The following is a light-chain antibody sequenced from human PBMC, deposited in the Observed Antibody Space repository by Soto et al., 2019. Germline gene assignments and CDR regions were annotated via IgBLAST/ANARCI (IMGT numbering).Light chain of an antibody. J-gene: IGKJ2*01. CDR2: AAS. V-gene: IGKV1-39*01. CDR3: QQSYSTPYT. Sequence: DIQMTQSPSSLSASVGDRVTITCRASQSISSYLNWYQQKPGKAPKVLIYAASSLQSGVPSRFSGSGSGTDFTLTISSLQPEDFATYYCQQSYSTPYTFGQGTKLVIK. CDR1: QSISSY.